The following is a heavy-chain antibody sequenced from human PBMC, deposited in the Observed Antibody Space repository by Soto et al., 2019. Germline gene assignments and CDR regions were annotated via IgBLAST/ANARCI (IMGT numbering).Heavy chain of an antibody. D-gene: IGHD2-15*01. CDR2: GSSSSSYI. V-gene: IGHV3-21*01. CDR1: GRPFSSYS. Sequence: GGSLSLSCAASGRPFSSYSMNWVRMGQRTGLERVSSGSSSSSYIYYADSPKSRFTISRDNAKNSLYLQENSQEAKDTYGDKYEKGGSSGGAGPHIWGQGTLVTVSS. J-gene: IGHJ1*01. CDR3: EKGGSSGGAGPHI.